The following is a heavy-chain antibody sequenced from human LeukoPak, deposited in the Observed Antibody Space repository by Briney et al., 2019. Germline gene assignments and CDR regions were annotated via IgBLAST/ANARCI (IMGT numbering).Heavy chain of an antibody. CDR1: GYTFTVYY. D-gene: IGHD6-13*01. V-gene: IGHV1-2*02. Sequence: ASVKVSCKASGYTFTVYYLHWVRQAPGHGLEWMGWINPNSGGTNYAQKFQGRVTMTTDTSTSTAYMELRSLRSDDTAVYYCAREEGAPIAAANIWGLGTMVTVSS. CDR2: INPNSGGT. J-gene: IGHJ3*02. CDR3: AREEGAPIAAANI.